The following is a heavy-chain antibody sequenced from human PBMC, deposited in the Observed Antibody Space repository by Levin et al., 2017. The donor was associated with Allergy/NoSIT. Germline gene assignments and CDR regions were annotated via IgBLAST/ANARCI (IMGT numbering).Heavy chain of an antibody. Sequence: LSLTCAASGFTFDDSTMHWVRQAPGKGLEWVSLISWDGSNIYYADSVKGRFTISRDNSKDSLYLQMNSLRTEDTALYYCAKDKGGYDGLDHWGQGTLVAVSS. CDR1: GFTFDDST. V-gene: IGHV3-43*01. CDR2: ISWDGSNI. D-gene: IGHD5-12*01. CDR3: AKDKGGYDGLDH. J-gene: IGHJ4*02.